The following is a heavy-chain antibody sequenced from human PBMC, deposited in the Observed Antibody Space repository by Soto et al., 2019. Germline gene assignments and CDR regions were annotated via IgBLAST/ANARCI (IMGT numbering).Heavy chain of an antibody. V-gene: IGHV1-8*01. D-gene: IGHD2-15*01. J-gene: IGHJ4*02. Sequence: QVQLLQSGAEVKNPGASVKVSCKASGYTFTSLDINWMRQAPGQGLEWMGWMSPKTGNTGYAQKFQDRVTMTWNIATSTAYMDLSSLTSEDRAVYYCARGVAAGVDFWGQGTLVTVSS. CDR3: ARGVAAGVDF. CDR1: GYTFTSLD. CDR2: MSPKTGNT.